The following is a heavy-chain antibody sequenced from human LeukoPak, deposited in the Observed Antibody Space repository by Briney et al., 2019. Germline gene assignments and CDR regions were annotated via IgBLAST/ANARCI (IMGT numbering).Heavy chain of an antibody. CDR3: ARVGGFTYYDILTGPHFDY. CDR2: IYYSGST. J-gene: IGHJ4*02. Sequence: SETLSLTCTVSGGSISSYYWGWIRQPPGKGLEWIGYIYYSGSTNYNPPLKSRVTISVDTSKNQFSLKLSSVTAADTAVYYCARVGGFTYYDILTGPHFDYWGQGTLVTVSS. D-gene: IGHD3-9*01. V-gene: IGHV4-59*01. CDR1: GGSISSYY.